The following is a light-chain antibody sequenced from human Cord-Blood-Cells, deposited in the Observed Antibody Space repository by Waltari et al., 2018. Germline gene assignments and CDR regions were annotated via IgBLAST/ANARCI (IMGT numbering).Light chain of an antibody. Sequence: SYELTQQPSVSVSPGQQASIPCSGDKLGDKYACWYQQKPGQSTVRVIYQDSKRPSGIPGRFSGSNSGNTATLTISGTQAMDEADYYCQAWDSSTAVFGGGTKLTVL. CDR3: QAWDSSTAV. CDR2: QDS. CDR1: KLGDKY. V-gene: IGLV3-1*01. J-gene: IGLJ2*01.